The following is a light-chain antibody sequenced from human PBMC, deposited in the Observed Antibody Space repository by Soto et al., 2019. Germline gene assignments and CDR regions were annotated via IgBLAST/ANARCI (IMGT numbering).Light chain of an antibody. CDR2: DAS. Sequence: EIVLTQSPGTMSLSPGQRATLSCRASETISRSYLAWYQQTPGQAPRLLIYDASSRATGIPDRFSGSGSGTDFSLTISRLEPEDFAVYYCQQFVESPYTFGPGTKLEIK. CDR3: QQFVESPYT. J-gene: IGKJ2*01. V-gene: IGKV3-20*01. CDR1: ETISRSY.